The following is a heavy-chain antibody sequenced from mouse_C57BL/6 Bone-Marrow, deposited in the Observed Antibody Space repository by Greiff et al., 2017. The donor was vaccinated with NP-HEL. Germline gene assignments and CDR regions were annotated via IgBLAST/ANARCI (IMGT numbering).Heavy chain of an antibody. CDR1: GFTFSDYY. D-gene: IGHD2-10*02. Sequence: EVKVVESGGGLVQPGGSLKLSCAASGFTFSDYYMYWVRQTPEKRLEWVAYISNGGGSTYYPDTVKGRFTISRDNAKNTLYLQMSRLKSEDTAMYYCARPYGNYLFAYWGQGTLVTVSA. CDR2: ISNGGGST. V-gene: IGHV5-12*01. CDR3: ARPYGNYLFAY. J-gene: IGHJ3*01.